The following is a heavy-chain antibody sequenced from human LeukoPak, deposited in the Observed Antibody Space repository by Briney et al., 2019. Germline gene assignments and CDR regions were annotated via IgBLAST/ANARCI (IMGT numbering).Heavy chain of an antibody. J-gene: IGHJ4*02. CDR2: IYYSGST. D-gene: IGHD4-23*01. CDR3: ANSANYGDNSGYFDY. Sequence: PSETLSLTCTVSGGSVSSSSYYWGWIRQPPGKGLEWIGSIYYSGSTYYNPSLKSRVTISVDTSKNQFSLKLSSVTAADTAVYYYANSANYGDNSGYFDYWGQGTLVTVSS. CDR1: GGSVSSSSYY. V-gene: IGHV4-39*01.